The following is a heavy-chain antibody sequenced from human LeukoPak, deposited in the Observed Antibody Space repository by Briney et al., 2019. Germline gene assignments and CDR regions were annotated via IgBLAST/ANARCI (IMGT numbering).Heavy chain of an antibody. CDR2: IIPILGIA. Sequence: SVKVSCKXSXGTFSSYAISWVRQAPGQGLEWMGRIIPILGIANYAQKFQGRVTITADKSTSTAYMELSSLRSEDTAVYYCARAVDVADYWGRGTLVTVSS. V-gene: IGHV1-69*04. CDR1: XGTFSSYA. CDR3: ARAVDVADY. J-gene: IGHJ4*02. D-gene: IGHD3-16*01.